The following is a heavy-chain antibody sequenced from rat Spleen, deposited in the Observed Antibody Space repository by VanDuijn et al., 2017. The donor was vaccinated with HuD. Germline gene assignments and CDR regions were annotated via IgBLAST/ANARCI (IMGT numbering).Heavy chain of an antibody. CDR3: ARQSSSIPYYWYFDF. Sequence: EVQLVESDGGLVQPGRSLKLSCAASGFTFSNYGMAWVRQAPTKGLEWVATISYDGSSTYYRDSVKGRFAISRDNAKSTLYLQMDSLRSEDTATYYCARQSSSIPYYWYFDFWGPGTMVTVSS. CDR1: GFTFSNYG. V-gene: IGHV5-29*01. CDR2: ISYDGSST. D-gene: IGHD1-2*01. J-gene: IGHJ1*01.